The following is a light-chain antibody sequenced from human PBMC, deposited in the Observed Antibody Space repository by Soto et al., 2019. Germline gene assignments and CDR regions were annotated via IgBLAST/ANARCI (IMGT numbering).Light chain of an antibody. Sequence: QSVLTQPPSASGTPGQRVTISCSGSSSNTGMNYVYWYQQLPGTAPKLLIYKNNQRPSGVPDRFSGSKSGTSASLAISGLRSEDEADYYCAVWDGSLSAWVFGGGTKLTVL. V-gene: IGLV1-47*01. CDR3: AVWDGSLSAWV. J-gene: IGLJ3*02. CDR1: SSNTGMNY. CDR2: KNN.